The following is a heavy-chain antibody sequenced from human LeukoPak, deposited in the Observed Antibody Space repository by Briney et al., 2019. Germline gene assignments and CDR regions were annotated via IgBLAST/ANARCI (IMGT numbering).Heavy chain of an antibody. CDR2: MNPNSGNT. D-gene: IGHD4-11*01. V-gene: IGHV1-8*01. CDR1: GYTFTSYD. Sequence: ASVKVSRKASGYTFTSYDINWVRQATGQGLEWMGWMNPNSGNTGYAQKFQGRVTMTRNTSISTAYMELSSLRSEDTAVYYCARITVTTDGYYYYYMDVWGKGTTVTVSS. J-gene: IGHJ6*03. CDR3: ARITVTTDGYYYYYMDV.